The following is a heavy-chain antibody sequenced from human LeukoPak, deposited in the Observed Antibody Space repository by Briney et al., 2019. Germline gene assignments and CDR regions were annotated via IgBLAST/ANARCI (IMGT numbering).Heavy chain of an antibody. Sequence: SQTLSLTCTVSGGSISSGDYYWSWVRQPPGTGLEWIGYIYYSGSTYYNPSLKSRVTISVDKSKNQFSLKLSSVTAADTAVYYCAKREYYDSTNYFPYWGQGTLVTVSS. CDR2: IYYSGST. V-gene: IGHV4-30-4*01. D-gene: IGHD3-22*01. CDR3: AKREYYDSTNYFPY. J-gene: IGHJ4*02. CDR1: GGSISSGDYY.